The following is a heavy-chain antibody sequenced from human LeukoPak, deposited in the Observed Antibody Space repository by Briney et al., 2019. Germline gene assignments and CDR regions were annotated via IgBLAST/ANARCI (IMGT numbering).Heavy chain of an antibody. Sequence: TSETLSLTCTVSGGSISSSSYYWGWIRQPPGKGLEWIGSIYYSGSTYYNPSLKSRVTISVDTSKNQFSLKLSSVTAADTAVYYCARFALGSEGAFDIWGQGTMVTVSS. CDR3: ARFALGSEGAFDI. CDR1: GGSISSSSYY. V-gene: IGHV4-39*07. CDR2: IYYSGST. J-gene: IGHJ3*02.